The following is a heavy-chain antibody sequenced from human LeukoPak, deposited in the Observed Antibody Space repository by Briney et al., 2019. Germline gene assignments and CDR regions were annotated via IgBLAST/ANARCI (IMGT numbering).Heavy chain of an antibody. D-gene: IGHD6-13*01. CDR2: IKQDGSEK. V-gene: IGHV3-7*01. Sequence: GGSLRLSCAASKFTFSTYAMHWVRQAPGKGLEWVANIKQDGSEKYYVDSVKGRFTISRDNAKNSLYLQMNSLRAEDTAVYYCARIVAAAGTLYFDYWGQGTLVTVSS. CDR1: KFTFSTYA. J-gene: IGHJ4*02. CDR3: ARIVAAAGTLYFDY.